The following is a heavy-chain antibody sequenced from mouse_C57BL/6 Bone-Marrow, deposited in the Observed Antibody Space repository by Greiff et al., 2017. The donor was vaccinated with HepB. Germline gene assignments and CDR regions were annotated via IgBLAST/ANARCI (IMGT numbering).Heavy chain of an antibody. CDR2: INPNNGGT. CDR3: AREGLITTVVADY. V-gene: IGHV1-26*01. Sequence: VQLKQSGPELVKPGASVKISCKASGYTFTDYYMNWVKQSHGKSLEWIGDINPNNGGTSYNQKFKGKATLTVDKSSSTAYMELRSLTSEDSAVYYCAREGLITTVVADYWGQGTTLTVSS. D-gene: IGHD1-1*01. CDR1: GYTFTDYY. J-gene: IGHJ2*01.